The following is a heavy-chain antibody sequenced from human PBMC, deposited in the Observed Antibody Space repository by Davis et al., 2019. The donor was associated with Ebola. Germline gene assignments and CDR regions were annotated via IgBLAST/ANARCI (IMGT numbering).Heavy chain of an antibody. CDR3: AKSGGTLYYYSHLDV. J-gene: IGHJ6*04. Sequence: GGSLRLSCAASEFTFSSYAMRWVRQAPGQGLEWLSGISGSGNSTYYADSMKGRVTISRDNSKNTLSLQMNSLRVEDTAVYYCAKSGGTLYYYSHLDVWGKGTTVTVSS. CDR2: ISGSGNST. CDR1: EFTFSSYA. V-gene: IGHV3-23*01. D-gene: IGHD1-14*01.